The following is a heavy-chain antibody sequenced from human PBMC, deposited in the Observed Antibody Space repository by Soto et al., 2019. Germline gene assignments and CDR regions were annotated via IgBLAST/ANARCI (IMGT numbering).Heavy chain of an antibody. D-gene: IGHD6-19*01. Sequence: PSYTLDLTCASSSGSVYSSEWGGWVRQPPGKGLEWIGEIYHSGSTNYNPSLKSRVTISVDKSKNQFSLKLSSVTAADTAVYYCARYSSGWPGYYFDYWGQGTLVTVS. V-gene: IGHV4-4*02. CDR1: SGSVYSSEW. J-gene: IGHJ4*02. CDR3: ARYSSGWPGYYFDY. CDR2: IYHSGST.